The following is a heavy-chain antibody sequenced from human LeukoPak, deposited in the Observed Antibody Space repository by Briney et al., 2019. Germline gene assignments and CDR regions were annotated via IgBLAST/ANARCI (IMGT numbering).Heavy chain of an antibody. CDR3: AGLGDGRTFDS. J-gene: IGHJ4*02. Sequence: PSETLSLTCPVSGGSFTRSNYYWGWIRQPPGKGLEWIGSIYYSGATFYNPSLKSRVTISVDTSKNQFSLNLSSVTAADTAVYYCAGLGDGRTFDSWGQGTLVTVSS. V-gene: IGHV4-39*07. CDR1: GGSFTRSNYY. D-gene: IGHD2-21*01. CDR2: IYYSGAT.